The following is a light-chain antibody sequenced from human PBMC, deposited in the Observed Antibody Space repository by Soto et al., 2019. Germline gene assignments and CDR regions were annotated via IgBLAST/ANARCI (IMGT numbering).Light chain of an antibody. CDR1: SSNIGSGYE. V-gene: IGLV1-40*01. CDR3: QSYDSRLSAVV. Sequence: QSVLTQPPSVSGAPGQRVTISCTGSSSNIGSGYEVHWYQQLPGTAPKLLIYGNSNRPSGVPDRFSGSKSGTSASLAITGLQAEDEADYYCQSYDSRLSAVVFGGGTKVTVL. J-gene: IGLJ2*01. CDR2: GNS.